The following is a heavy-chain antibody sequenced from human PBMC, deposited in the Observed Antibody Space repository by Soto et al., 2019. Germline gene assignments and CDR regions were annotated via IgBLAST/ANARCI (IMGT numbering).Heavy chain of an antibody. J-gene: IGHJ5*02. Sequence: QVQLVQSGAEVKKPGSSVKVSCKASRGTFSSFSINWVRQAHGQGFEWMGGIIPIFGSVNYARKFQGRFTITADKSTNKGYMELNSLRSEDTAVYNCARWWDNSNSGYNWFDPWCQGTLVTVSA. CDR3: ARWWDNSNSGYNWFDP. V-gene: IGHV1-69*06. D-gene: IGHD6-13*01. CDR2: IIPIFGSV. CDR1: RGTFSSFS.